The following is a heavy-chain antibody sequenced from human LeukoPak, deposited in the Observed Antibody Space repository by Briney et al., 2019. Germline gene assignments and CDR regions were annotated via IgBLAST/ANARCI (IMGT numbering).Heavy chain of an antibody. V-gene: IGHV6-1*01. J-gene: IGHJ5*02. D-gene: IGHD2-2*01. Sequence: SQTLSLTCGISGDSVSSNSVTWNWIMQSPSRGLEWLGRTYYRSTWYNDYAVSVRGRITVNPDTSKNQFSLHLNSVTPEDTAVYYCARRLTQYDCFDPWGQGILVTVSS. CDR2: TYYRSTWYN. CDR3: ARRLTQYDCFDP. CDR1: GDSVSSNSVT.